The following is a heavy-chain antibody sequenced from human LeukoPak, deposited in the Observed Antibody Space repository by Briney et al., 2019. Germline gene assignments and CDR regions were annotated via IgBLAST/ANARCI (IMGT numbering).Heavy chain of an antibody. CDR2: ISYSGSP. CDR1: GDSISSSGHW. D-gene: IGHD1-26*01. J-gene: IGHJ4*02. Sequence: SETLSLTCTVSGDSISSSGHWWGWIRQPPGEGLEWIRSISYSGSPSYNPSLKSRVTISVDTSKNQLSLRLSPVTAADTAVYYCARPSSSGSYYYWGQGTLVTVS. CDR3: ARPSSSGSYYY. V-gene: IGHV4-39*01.